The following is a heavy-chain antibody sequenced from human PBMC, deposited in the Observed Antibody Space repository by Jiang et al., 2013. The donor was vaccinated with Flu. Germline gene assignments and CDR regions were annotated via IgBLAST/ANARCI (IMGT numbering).Heavy chain of an antibody. CDR2: FYYSGGT. J-gene: IGHJ4*02. V-gene: IGHV4-39*07. Sequence: GSGLVKPSETLSLTCTVSGGSISNNNYYWGWVRQPPGKGLEWVGSFYYSGGTYYNPSLKSRVTISVDTSKNQFSLKLSSVTAADTAVYYCASKQWLVLYYFDYWGQGTLVTVSS. CDR1: GGSISNNNYY. CDR3: ASKQWLVLYYFDY. D-gene: IGHD6-19*01.